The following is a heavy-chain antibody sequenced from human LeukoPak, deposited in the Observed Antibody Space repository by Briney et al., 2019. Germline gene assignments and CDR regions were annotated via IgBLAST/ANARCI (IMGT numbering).Heavy chain of an antibody. CDR1: GGSISSSSYY. Sequence: PSETLSLTCTVSGGSISSSSYYWGWIRQPPGKGLAWIGSIYYSGSTYYNPSLKSRVTISVDTSKNQFSLKLSSVTAADTAVYYCARGKDLSRWFDPWGQGTLVTVSS. J-gene: IGHJ5*02. V-gene: IGHV4-39*07. CDR2: IYYSGST. D-gene: IGHD2-15*01. CDR3: ARGKDLSRWFDP.